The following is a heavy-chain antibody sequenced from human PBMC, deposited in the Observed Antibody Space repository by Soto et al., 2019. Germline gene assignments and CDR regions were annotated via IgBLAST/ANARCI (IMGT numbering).Heavy chain of an antibody. CDR1: GYTLTSYG. Sequence: GASVKVSCKASGYTLTSYGISWVRQAPGQGLEWMGWISAYNGNTNYAQKLQGRVTMTTDTSTSTAYMELRSLRSDDTAVYYCARDEIVATITYYYYYGMDVWGQGTTVTVSS. CDR2: ISAYNGNT. J-gene: IGHJ6*02. D-gene: IGHD5-12*01. V-gene: IGHV1-18*04. CDR3: ARDEIVATITYYYYYGMDV.